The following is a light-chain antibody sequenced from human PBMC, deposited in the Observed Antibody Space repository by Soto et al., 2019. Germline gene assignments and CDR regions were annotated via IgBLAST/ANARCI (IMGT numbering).Light chain of an antibody. CDR3: QQRSNWLT. CDR2: DAS. CDR1: QSVSSY. J-gene: IGKJ4*01. Sequence: EIVLTQSPAPLSLSPGERATLSCRARQSVSSYLAWYQQKPGQAPRLLIYDASNRATGIPARFSGSGSGTDFTLTSSSLELVDFAVYYCQQRSNWLTFGGGTKVEIK. V-gene: IGKV3-11*01.